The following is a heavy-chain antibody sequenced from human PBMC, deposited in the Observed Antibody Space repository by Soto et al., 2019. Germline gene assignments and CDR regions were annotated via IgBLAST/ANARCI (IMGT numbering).Heavy chain of an antibody. CDR2: IYYSGTT. J-gene: IGHJ6*04. D-gene: IGHD1-1*01. V-gene: IGHV4-59*01. CDR1: GGSITNYY. CDR3: ARAGSASPPPV. Sequence: PSETLSLTCTVSGGSITNYYWSWIRQSPGKGLEWIGYIYYSGTTNYNPSLKSRVTLSVDTSKNQFSLNLTSVTAADTAVYYCARAGSASPPPVWGKGTTVTVSS.